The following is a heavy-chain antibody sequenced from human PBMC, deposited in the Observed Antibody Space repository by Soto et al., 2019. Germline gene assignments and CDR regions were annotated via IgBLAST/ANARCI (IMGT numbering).Heavy chain of an antibody. CDR1: GFTFSTHW. J-gene: IGHJ4*02. CDR2: IKEDGSES. Sequence: EVQLVESGGDLVQPGGSLRLSCAASGFTFSTHWMSWVRQAPGKGLEWVANIKEDGSESYYVDSVKGRFTISRDNAKNSLYLQMNGLRVEDTALYYCAKDVRWGQGTLVTVSS. CDR3: AKDVR. V-gene: IGHV3-7*05.